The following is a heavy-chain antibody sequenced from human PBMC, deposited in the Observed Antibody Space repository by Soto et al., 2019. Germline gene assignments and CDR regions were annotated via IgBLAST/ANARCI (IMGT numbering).Heavy chain of an antibody. J-gene: IGHJ4*02. CDR3: ARGGVQLERPYYFDY. V-gene: IGHV1-69*13. Sequence: GASVKVSCKASGGTFSSYAISWVRQAPGQGLEWMGGIIPIFGTANYAQKFQGRVTITADESTSTAYMELSSLRSEDTAVYYCARGGVQLERPYYFDYWGQGTLVTVSS. CDR2: IIPIFGTA. D-gene: IGHD1-1*01. CDR1: GGTFSSYA.